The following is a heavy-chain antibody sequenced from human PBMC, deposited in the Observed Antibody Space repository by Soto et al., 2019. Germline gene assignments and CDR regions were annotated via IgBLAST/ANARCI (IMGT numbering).Heavy chain of an antibody. CDR2: IIPILDIP. V-gene: IGHV1-69*02. J-gene: IGHJ6*02. Sequence: QVQLVQSGAEVKKPGSSVKASSKASGGTFSRYTISWVRQAPGQGLEWMGRIIPILDIPNYAQNFQGRVTITADKSTSTAYMELSSLRSDDTAVYYCASHFTGVLVLGASPPGGDNYGWDVWGQGTTVTVSS. CDR1: GGTFSRYT. D-gene: IGHD2-15*01. CDR3: ASHFTGVLVLGASPPGGDNYGWDV.